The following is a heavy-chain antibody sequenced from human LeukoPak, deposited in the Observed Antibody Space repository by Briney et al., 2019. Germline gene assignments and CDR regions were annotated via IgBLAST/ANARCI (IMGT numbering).Heavy chain of an antibody. D-gene: IGHD2-15*01. Sequence: GGSLRLSCAVSGFTFSDYFMSWIRQAPGKGLEWVSYISSSGNTIYYADSVKGRFTISRDNAKNSLYLQMDSLRAEDTAVYYCAKFSRAADSYWGQGTLVTVSS. V-gene: IGHV3-11*04. CDR2: ISSSGNTI. J-gene: IGHJ4*02. CDR3: AKFSRAADSY. CDR1: GFTFSDYF.